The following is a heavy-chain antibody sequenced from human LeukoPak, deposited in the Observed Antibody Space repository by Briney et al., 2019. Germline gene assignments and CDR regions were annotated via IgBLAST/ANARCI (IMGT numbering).Heavy chain of an antibody. J-gene: IGHJ3*02. CDR2: INTNSGGT. CDR3: ARGLRYYDSSGHDAFDI. D-gene: IGHD3-22*01. V-gene: IGHV1-2*06. CDR1: GYTFTGYY. Sequence: ASVKVSCKASGYTFTGYYMHWVRQAPGQGLEWMGRINTNSGGTNYAQKFQGRVTMTRDTSISTAYMELSRLRSDDTAVYYCARGLRYYDSSGHDAFDIWGQGTMVTVSS.